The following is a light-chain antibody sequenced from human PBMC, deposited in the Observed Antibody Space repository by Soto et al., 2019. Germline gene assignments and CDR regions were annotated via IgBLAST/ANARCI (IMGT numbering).Light chain of an antibody. V-gene: IGLV7-46*01. CDR1: TGAVTSHHY. J-gene: IGLJ2*01. CDR3: LLDGAPRV. Sequence: QAVVTQEPSLTVSPGGTVTLTCGSSTGAVTSHHYPYWFQQKPGQAPRTLIYDTSNKLSWTPARFSGSLLGGKAALTLSGALPEDEADYYCLLDGAPRVFGGGTKVTVL. CDR2: DTS.